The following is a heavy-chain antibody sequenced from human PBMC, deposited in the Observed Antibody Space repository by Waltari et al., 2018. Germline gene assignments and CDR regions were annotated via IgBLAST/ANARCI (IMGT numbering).Heavy chain of an antibody. Sequence: QVQLVQSGAEVKKPGSSVKVSCKASGGTFSSYAISWVRQAPGQGLEWMGGIIPIFGTANYAQKFQGRVTITADESTSTAYVELSSLRSEDTAVYYCARDIPPGRYCSSTSCYPWGQGTLVTVSS. CDR1: GGTFSSYA. CDR3: ARDIPPGRYCSSTSCYP. V-gene: IGHV1-69*01. J-gene: IGHJ4*02. D-gene: IGHD2-2*01. CDR2: IIPIFGTA.